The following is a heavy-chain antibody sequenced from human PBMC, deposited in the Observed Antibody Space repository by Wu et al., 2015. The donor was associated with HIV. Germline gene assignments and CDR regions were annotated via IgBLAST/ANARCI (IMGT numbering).Heavy chain of an antibody. CDR1: GYTFTSYG. V-gene: IGHV1-18*01. D-gene: IGHD3-22*01. CDR2: ISAYNGNT. Sequence: QVQLVQSGAEVKKPGASVKVSCKASGYTFTSYGISWVRQAPGQGLEWMGWISAYNGNTNYAQKLQGRVTMTTDTSTSTAYMELRSLRSDDTAVYYCARDRSFPYDSSGYLFLGAFDIWGQGTMVTVSS. J-gene: IGHJ3*02. CDR3: ARDRSFPYDSSGYLFLGAFDI.